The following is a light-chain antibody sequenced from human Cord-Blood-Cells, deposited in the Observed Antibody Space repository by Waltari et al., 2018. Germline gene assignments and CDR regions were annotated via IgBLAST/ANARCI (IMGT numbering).Light chain of an antibody. CDR2: AAS. CDR1: QSHSSY. CDR3: QQSYSTSPYT. Sequence: DIQMTQSPSSLSASVGDRVTSACRASQSHSSYLNWYQQKPGKATKLLIYAASSLQSGVPSRFSGSGSGTDFTLTIRSLQPEDFATYYCQQSYSTSPYTFGQGTKLEIK. V-gene: IGKV1-39*01. J-gene: IGKJ2*01.